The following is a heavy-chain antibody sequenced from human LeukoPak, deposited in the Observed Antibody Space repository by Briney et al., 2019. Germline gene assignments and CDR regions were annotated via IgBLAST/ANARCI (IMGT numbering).Heavy chain of an antibody. D-gene: IGHD2-15*01. V-gene: IGHV1-18*01. CDR1: GYTFTSYG. Sequence: ASVKVSCKASGYTFTSYGIRWVRQAPGQGLEWMGWISAYNGNTNYAQKLQGRVTMTTDTSTSTAYMELRSLRSDDTAVYYCASSTVLRGDYYYYYGMDVWGQGTTVTVSS. CDR3: ASSTVLRGDYYYYYGMDV. J-gene: IGHJ6*02. CDR2: ISAYNGNT.